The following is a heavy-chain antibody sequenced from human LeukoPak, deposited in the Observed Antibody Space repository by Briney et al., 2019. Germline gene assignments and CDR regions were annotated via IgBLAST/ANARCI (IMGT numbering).Heavy chain of an antibody. V-gene: IGHV5-51*01. Sequence: GESLQISCEGSGFTFAMYWIGWVRQMPGKGLECMGIIYPGNSETRYSPSFQGHVTISVDKSLRVTYLQWSSLKASDSAMYYCVLRASSGGSGAWFDPWRPGTLVTVSS. CDR3: VLRASSGGSGAWFDP. D-gene: IGHD6-25*01. CDR1: GFTFAMYW. J-gene: IGHJ5*02. CDR2: IYPGNSET.